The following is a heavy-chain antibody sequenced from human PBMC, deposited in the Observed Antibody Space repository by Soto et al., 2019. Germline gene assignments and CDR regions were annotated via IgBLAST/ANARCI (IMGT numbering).Heavy chain of an antibody. J-gene: IGHJ3*02. CDR3: ERGHRENAFDI. Sequence: SETLSLTCTVSGGSISSGGYYWSWIRQHPGKGLEWIGYIYYSGSTYYNPSLKSRVTISVDTSKNQFSLKLSSVTAADTAVYYCERGHRENAFDIWGQVTMVTVSS. CDR2: IYYSGST. V-gene: IGHV4-31*03. CDR1: GGSISSGGYY.